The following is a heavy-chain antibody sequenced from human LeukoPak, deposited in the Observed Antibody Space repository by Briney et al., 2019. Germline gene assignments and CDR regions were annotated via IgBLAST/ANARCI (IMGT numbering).Heavy chain of an antibody. CDR2: ISGSGGSN. V-gene: IGHV3-23*01. CDR1: GFTFSSYA. Sequence: GGSLRLSCAASGFTFSSYAMSWVRQAPGKGLDWVSAISGSGGSNYYPDPVNGRFTISRDNSKNTLYLQMNSLRAEDTAVYYCAKDCNYDSSGYLGWGQGALVTVSS. J-gene: IGHJ4*02. CDR3: AKDCNYDSSGYLG. D-gene: IGHD3-22*01.